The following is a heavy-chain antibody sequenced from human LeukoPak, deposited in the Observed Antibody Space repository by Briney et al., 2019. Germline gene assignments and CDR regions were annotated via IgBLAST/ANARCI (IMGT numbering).Heavy chain of an antibody. Sequence: GGSLRLSCAASGFTFSSYAMSWVRQPPGKGLEWVSGISGSGDSTSYADSVKGRFTISRDNSKNTLYLQMNSLRAEDTAVYYCAKSSGDGGYYYYGMDVWGQGTTVTVSS. CDR3: AKSSGDGGYYYYGMDV. J-gene: IGHJ6*02. CDR1: GFTFSSYA. V-gene: IGHV3-23*01. CDR2: ISGSGDST. D-gene: IGHD4-23*01.